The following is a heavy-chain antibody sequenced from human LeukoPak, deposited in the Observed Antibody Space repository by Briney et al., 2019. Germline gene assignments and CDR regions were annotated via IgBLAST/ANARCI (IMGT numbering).Heavy chain of an antibody. J-gene: IGHJ4*02. CDR2: INPNSGGT. V-gene: IGHV1-2*04. CDR1: GYTFTGYY. Sequence: VASVKVSCKASGYTFTGYYMHWVRQAPGQGLEWMGWINPNSGGTNYAQKFQGWVTMTRDTSISTAYMELSRLRSDDTAVYYCARGGGLVRGAYDYWGQGTLVTVSS. D-gene: IGHD3-10*01. CDR3: ARGGGLVRGAYDY.